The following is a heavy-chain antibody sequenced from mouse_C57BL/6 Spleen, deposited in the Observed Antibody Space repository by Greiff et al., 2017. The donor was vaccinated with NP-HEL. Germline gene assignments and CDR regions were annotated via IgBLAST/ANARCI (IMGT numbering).Heavy chain of an antibody. CDR1: GYSITSGYY. CDR3: ARLNLYYAMDY. CDR2: ISYDGSN. J-gene: IGHJ4*01. Sequence: EVKLMESGPGLVKPSQSLSLTCSVTGYSITSGYYWNWIRQFPGNKLEWMGYISYDGSNNYNPSLKNRISITRDTSKNQFFLKLNSVTTEDTATYYCARLNLYYAMDYWGQGTSVTVSS. V-gene: IGHV3-6*01.